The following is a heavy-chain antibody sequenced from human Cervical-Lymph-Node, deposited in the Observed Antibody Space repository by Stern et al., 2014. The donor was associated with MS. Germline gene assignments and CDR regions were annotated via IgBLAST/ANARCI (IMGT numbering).Heavy chain of an antibody. V-gene: IGHV3-23*04. D-gene: IGHD3-10*01. Sequence: EVQLVESGGGLVQPGGSLRLSCAASGFSFSSYAMTWVRQAPGKGLEWVSVISGPGGSTYDTDSVKGRFTLSRDNSKNTLYLQMNSLRAEDTAVYYCAKVTFRGAIIGPFDYWGQGTLVTVSS. CDR1: GFSFSSYA. CDR2: ISGPGGST. J-gene: IGHJ4*02. CDR3: AKVTFRGAIIGPFDY.